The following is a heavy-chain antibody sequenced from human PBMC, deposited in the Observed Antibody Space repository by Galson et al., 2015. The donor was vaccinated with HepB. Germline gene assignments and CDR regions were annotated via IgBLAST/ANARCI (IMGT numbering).Heavy chain of an antibody. CDR3: ARDSDVVVSGVWHHRHYYMDV. Sequence: SETLSLTCAVYGGSFSGYYWSWIRQPPGKGLEWIGEINYSGTTHYSPSLESRVTISVDTSKNQFSLKLRSVTAAETAVYYCARDSDVVVSGVWHHRHYYMDVWGKGTTVTVSS. J-gene: IGHJ6*03. CDR1: GGSFSGYY. D-gene: IGHD2-2*01. V-gene: IGHV4-34*01. CDR2: INYSGTT.